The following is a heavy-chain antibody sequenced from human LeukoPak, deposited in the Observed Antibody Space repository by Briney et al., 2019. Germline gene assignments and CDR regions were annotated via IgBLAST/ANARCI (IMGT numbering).Heavy chain of an antibody. CDR3: ARDLSGVAGYTYGRGIDY. Sequence: GGSLRLSCAASGFTFSSSGMNWVRQAPGKGLEWVSFIGTNPRTTYYGDSVKGRFTISRDNAKNSLYLQMNSLRAEDTAVYYCARDLSGVAGYTYGRGIDYWGQGTLVTVSS. CDR2: IGTNPRTT. V-gene: IGHV3-48*01. CDR1: GFTFSSSG. D-gene: IGHD5-18*01. J-gene: IGHJ4*02.